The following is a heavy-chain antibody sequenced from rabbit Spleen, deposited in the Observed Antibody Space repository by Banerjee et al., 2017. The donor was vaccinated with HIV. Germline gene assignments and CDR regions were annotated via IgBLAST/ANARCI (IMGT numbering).Heavy chain of an antibody. D-gene: IGHD4-2*01. CDR3: AKDRYADSAWYRGFDV. Sequence: QEQLEESGGDLVKPGASLTLTCKASGVSFSGSSYMCWVRQAPGKGLEWIGCIGAGSEDTWYASWAKGRFSISKASSTTVTLQMTSLTAADTATYFCAKDRYADSAWYRGFDVWGPGTLVTVS. CDR1: GVSFSGSSY. J-gene: IGHJ6*01. V-gene: IGHV1S45*01. CDR2: IGAGSEDT.